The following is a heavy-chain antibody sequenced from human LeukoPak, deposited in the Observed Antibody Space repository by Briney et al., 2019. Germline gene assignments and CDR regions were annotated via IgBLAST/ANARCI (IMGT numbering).Heavy chain of an antibody. CDR3: ARVYGPGRSYYFDY. CDR2: ISYDGSNK. D-gene: IGHD3-10*01. CDR1: GFTFSSYA. J-gene: IGHJ4*02. Sequence: GGSLRLSCAASGFTFSSYAMHWVRQAPGKGLEWVAVISYDGSNKYYADSVKGRFTISRDNSKNTLYLQMNSLRAEDTAVYYCARVYGPGRSYYFDYWGQGTLVTVSS. V-gene: IGHV3-30-3*01.